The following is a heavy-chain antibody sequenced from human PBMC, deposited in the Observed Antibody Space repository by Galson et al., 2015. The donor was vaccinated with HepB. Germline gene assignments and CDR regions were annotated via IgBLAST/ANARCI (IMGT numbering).Heavy chain of an antibody. CDR3: ARDVAVAGMDV. CDR2: IYYSGST. CDR1: SISSYY. Sequence: SISSYYWSWIRQPPGKGLEWIGYIYYSGSTKYNPSLKSRVTISVDTSKNQFSLKLRSVTAADTAVYHCARDVAVAGMDVWGQGTTVTVSS. J-gene: IGHJ6*02. D-gene: IGHD6-19*01. V-gene: IGHV4-59*01.